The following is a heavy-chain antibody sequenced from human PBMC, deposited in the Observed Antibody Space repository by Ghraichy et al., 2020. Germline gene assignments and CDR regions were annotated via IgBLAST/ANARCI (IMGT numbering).Heavy chain of an antibody. CDR3: AGDLEKSGIVKALKGEFLP. CDR1: GFTFSSFN. J-gene: IGHJ1*01. CDR2: IFGGSSSI. V-gene: IGHV3-21*01. D-gene: IGHD1-26*01. Sequence: GGSLRLSCAASGFTFSSFNMNWVRQAPGKGLEWVSSIFGGSSSIYYADSVSGRFTISRDYAKNSLYLQMNSLGGEDTAVYYCAGDLEKSGIVKALKGEFLPWGQGTLVTVSS.